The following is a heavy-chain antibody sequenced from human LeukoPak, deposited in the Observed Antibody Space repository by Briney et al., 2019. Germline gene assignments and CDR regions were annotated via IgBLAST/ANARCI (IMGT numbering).Heavy chain of an antibody. CDR3: ASGSYYGGNSGYSY. V-gene: IGHV4-30-2*01. CDR1: GGSIRSSYYS. J-gene: IGHJ4*02. CDR2: IYHSGGT. Sequence: SETLSLTCTVSGGSIRSSYYSWSWIRQPPGKSLEWIGYIYHSGGTYYNPSLKSRVTISVDRSKNQFSLKLSSVTAADTAVYYCASGSYYGGNSGYSYWGQGTLVTVSS. D-gene: IGHD4-23*01.